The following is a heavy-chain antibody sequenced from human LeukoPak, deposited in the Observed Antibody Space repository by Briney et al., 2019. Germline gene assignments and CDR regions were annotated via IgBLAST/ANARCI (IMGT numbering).Heavy chain of an antibody. V-gene: IGHV4-34*01. J-gene: IGHJ4*02. CDR1: GGSFSGYY. CDR3: AREAPGSGSGPHFDY. D-gene: IGHD3-10*01. Sequence: PSETLSLTCAVYGGSFSGYYWSWIRQPPGKGLEWIGEINHSGSTNYNPSLKSRVTISVDTSKNQFSLKLSSVTAADTAVYYCAREAPGSGSGPHFDYWGRGTLVTVSS. CDR2: INHSGST.